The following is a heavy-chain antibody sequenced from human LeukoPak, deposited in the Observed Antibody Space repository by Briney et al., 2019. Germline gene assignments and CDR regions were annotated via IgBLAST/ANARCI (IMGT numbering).Heavy chain of an antibody. Sequence: GGSLRLACAASGFTFSNFALSWVRQAPGKGLEWASSISATGGSTYYADSVKGRFTISRDKSKNTLYLQMNSLRAEDTAVYYCAKVGNHSPVFDYWGQGTLATVSS. CDR1: GFTFSNFA. CDR2: ISATGGST. V-gene: IGHV3-23*01. CDR3: AKVGNHSPVFDY. J-gene: IGHJ4*02. D-gene: IGHD2-15*01.